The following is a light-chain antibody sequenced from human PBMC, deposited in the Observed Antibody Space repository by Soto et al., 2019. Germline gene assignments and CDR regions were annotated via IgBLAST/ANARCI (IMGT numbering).Light chain of an antibody. V-gene: IGKV3-15*01. CDR3: QSYNDWPFA. CDR1: ESLSYF. J-gene: IGKJ2*01. Sequence: EIVLTQSPATLSVSPGERVTLSCRASESLSYFLSWYPHKPGQSPRLLIYGVSTRVAGVPSRFSGGGSATDFTLTISSLQSEDFAVYYCQSYNDWPFAFGQGTQLEI. CDR2: GVS.